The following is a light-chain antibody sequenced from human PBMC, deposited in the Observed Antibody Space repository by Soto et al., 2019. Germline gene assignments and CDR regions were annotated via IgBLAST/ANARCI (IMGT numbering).Light chain of an antibody. V-gene: IGKV3-15*01. CDR1: QSITST. CDR3: QQYKNWTWT. CDR2: GAS. Sequence: MTQSPATLSVSAGGRATLPCRASQSITSTLAWYQQKPGQAPRLLIYGASTRETSFPARFSGSGSGTDFTLTISSLQPEDFAVYYCQQYKNWTWTFGQGTKVDIK. J-gene: IGKJ1*01.